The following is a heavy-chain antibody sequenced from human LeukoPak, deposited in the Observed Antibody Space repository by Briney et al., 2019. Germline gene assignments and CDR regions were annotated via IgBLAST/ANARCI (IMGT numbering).Heavy chain of an antibody. Sequence: PGGSLRLSCAASGFTLSSCAMTWVRQAPGKGLEWVSSLSGSGASTFYADSVKGRFTISRDNSKNTLSLQMSSLRAEDTAVYFRAKYLGKYSYGYSGLDYWGQGTLVTVSS. CDR2: LSGSGAST. V-gene: IGHV3-23*01. CDR1: GFTLSSCA. J-gene: IGHJ4*02. D-gene: IGHD5-18*01. CDR3: AKYLGKYSYGYSGLDY.